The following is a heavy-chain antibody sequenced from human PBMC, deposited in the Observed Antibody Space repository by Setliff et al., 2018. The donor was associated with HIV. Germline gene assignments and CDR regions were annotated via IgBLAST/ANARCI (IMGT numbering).Heavy chain of an antibody. D-gene: IGHD1-26*01. J-gene: IGHJ4*02. CDR3: ARGPGSHYEGHYHFDY. V-gene: IGHV4-31*03. CDR1: GVSISGGGYY. CDR2: IYYSGST. Sequence: SETLSLTCTVSGVSISGGGYYWSWIRQHPGKGLEWIGYIYYSGSTYYNPSLKSRVTISVDTSKNQFSLKMSSVTAADTAVYWCARGPGSHYEGHYHFDYWGQGSLVTVSS.